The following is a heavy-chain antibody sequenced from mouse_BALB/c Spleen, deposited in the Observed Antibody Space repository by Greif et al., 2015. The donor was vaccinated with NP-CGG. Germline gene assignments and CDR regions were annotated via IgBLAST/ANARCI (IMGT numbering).Heavy chain of an antibody. Sequence: QVQLQQSGPELVKPGASVKISCKASGYTFTDYYINWVKQKPGQGLEWIGWIYPGSGNTKYNEKFKGKVTLTVDTSSSTAYMQLSSLTSEDTTVYFCARRTGTEAMDYWGQGTSVTVSS. CDR3: ARRTGTEAMDY. CDR1: GYTFTDYY. V-gene: IGHV1-84*02. J-gene: IGHJ4*01. D-gene: IGHD4-1*01. CDR2: IYPGSGNT.